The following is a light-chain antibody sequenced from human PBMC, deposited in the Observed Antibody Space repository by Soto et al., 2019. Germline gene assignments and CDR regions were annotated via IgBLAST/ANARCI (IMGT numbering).Light chain of an antibody. J-gene: IGKJ1*01. CDR3: REYGTSRT. V-gene: IGKV3-20*01. CDR2: GAS. Sequence: EIVLTQSTGTLSLSPGERATLSYRASQSVSNNYLAWYQQKPGQAPRLRIYGASNRATGSPDRFSGSGSGTDFTLTISRLEPEDFAVYYCREYGTSRTFGQGTKVDIK. CDR1: QSVSNNY.